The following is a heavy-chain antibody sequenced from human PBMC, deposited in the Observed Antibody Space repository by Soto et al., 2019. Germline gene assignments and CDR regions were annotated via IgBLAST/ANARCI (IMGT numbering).Heavy chain of an antibody. CDR1: GFTFSNAW. J-gene: IGHJ4*02. CDR3: TTDQKRAALPYFDC. V-gene: IGHV3-15*01. CDR2: IKSKTDGGTT. D-gene: IGHD2-15*01. Sequence: GGSLRLSCAASGFTFSNAWMSWVRQAPGKGLEWVGRIKSKTDGGTTDYAAPVKGRFTISRDDSKNTLYLQMNSLKTEDTAVYYCTTDQKRAALPYFDCWGQGTLVTVSS.